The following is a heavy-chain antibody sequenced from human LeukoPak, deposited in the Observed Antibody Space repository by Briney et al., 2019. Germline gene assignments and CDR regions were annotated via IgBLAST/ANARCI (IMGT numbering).Heavy chain of an antibody. CDR2: IGTAGDP. CDR1: GFTSSSYD. Sequence: SGGSLRLSCAASGFTSSSYDMHCVPQATGKGLEWVSAIGTAGDPYYPVSVEGGCTISRDNANNSLYLSMNSLRAEDTGVYSCATAGRIWTMIVVAAPEYFQHWGPGTLVTVSS. CDR3: ATAGRIWTMIVVAAPEYFQH. V-gene: IGHV3-13*05. J-gene: IGHJ1*01. D-gene: IGHD3-22*01.